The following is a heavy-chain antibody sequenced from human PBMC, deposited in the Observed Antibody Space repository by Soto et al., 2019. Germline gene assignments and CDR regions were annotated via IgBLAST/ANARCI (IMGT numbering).Heavy chain of an antibody. CDR2: IKSKAEGGTT. CDR3: TAGVGTSDNDY. V-gene: IGHV3-15*01. J-gene: IGHJ4*02. CDR1: GFTFSNAW. Sequence: VQLVESGGDLVKPGGSLRLSCTASGFTFSNAWMSWVRQAPGKGLEWVGRIKSKAEGGTTDYAAPVKGRFTISRDDSENTLYLQMNSLKTDDTAVYYCTAGVGTSDNDYWGQGTLVTVSS. D-gene: IGHD1-26*01.